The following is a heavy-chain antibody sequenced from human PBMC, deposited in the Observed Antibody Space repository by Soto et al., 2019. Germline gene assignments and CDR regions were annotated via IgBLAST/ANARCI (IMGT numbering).Heavy chain of an antibody. Sequence: EVQLVESGGGLVQPGGSLRLSCAASGFTFNTYSMNWVRQAPGKGLEWVSDISSSSNTISYADSVKGRFTISRANAKNSLYLQTNSLRDEDTAVYYGARRAPRGYFDYWGQGTLVTVSS. CDR3: ARRAPRGYFDY. CDR1: GFTFNTYS. J-gene: IGHJ4*02. CDR2: ISSSSNTI. D-gene: IGHD3-16*01. V-gene: IGHV3-48*02.